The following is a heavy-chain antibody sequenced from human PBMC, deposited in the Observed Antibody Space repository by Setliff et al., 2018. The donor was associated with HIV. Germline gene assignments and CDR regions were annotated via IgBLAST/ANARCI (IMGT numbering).Heavy chain of an antibody. D-gene: IGHD5-18*01. CDR2: LSNRGTT. CDR1: GDSISSHY. J-gene: IGHJ6*03. Sequence: PSETLSLTCSVSGDSISSHYWSWIRQPPGKGLEWIGYLSNRGTTDYNPSLRNRVTISGDTSKNHFSLRLTSVTAADTAVYYCAREIQFSATTYYYYYMDDWGRGTTVTVSS. V-gene: IGHV4-59*11. CDR3: AREIQFSATTYYYYYMDD.